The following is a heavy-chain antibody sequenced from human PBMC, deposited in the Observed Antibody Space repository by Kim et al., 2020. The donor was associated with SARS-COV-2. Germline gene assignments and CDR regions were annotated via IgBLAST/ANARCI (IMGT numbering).Heavy chain of an antibody. V-gene: IGHV3-30-3*01. D-gene: IGHD3-3*01. CDR3: ARGKKVRFLEWLLLDY. CDR2: ISYDGSNK. CDR1: GFTFSSYA. J-gene: IGHJ4*02. Sequence: GGSLRLSCAASGFTFSSYAMHWVRQAPGKGLEWVAVISYDGSNKYYADSVKGRFTISRDNSKNTLYLQMNSLRAEDTAVYYCARGKKVRFLEWLLLDYWGQGTLVTVSS.